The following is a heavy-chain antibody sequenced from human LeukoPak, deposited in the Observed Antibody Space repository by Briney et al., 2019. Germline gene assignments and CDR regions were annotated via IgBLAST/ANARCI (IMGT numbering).Heavy chain of an antibody. J-gene: IGHJ4*02. D-gene: IGHD2-21*01. V-gene: IGHV3-23*01. CDR3: ASIDR. Sequence: GGSLRLSCAASGFTFSTYAMSWVRQAPGKGLEWVSSITGTGVPTYYADSVKGRFTISRDNSKNTLYLQMNSLRAEDTAVYYCASIDRWGQGTLVTVSS. CDR2: ITGTGVPT. CDR1: GFTFSTYA.